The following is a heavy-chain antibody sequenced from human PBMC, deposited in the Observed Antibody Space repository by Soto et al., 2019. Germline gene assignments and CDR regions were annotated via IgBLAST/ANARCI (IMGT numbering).Heavy chain of an antibody. Sequence: SETLSLTCTVSGGSISSGGYYWSWIRQHPGKGLEWIAYIYYSGSTYYNPSLQSRITISVDTSKNQFSLKLSSVTAADTAVYYCARVVATAGTRWFDPWGQGTLVTSPQ. J-gene: IGHJ5*02. CDR2: IYYSGST. CDR1: GGSISSGGYY. D-gene: IGHD6-13*01. V-gene: IGHV4-31*03. CDR3: ARVVATAGTRWFDP.